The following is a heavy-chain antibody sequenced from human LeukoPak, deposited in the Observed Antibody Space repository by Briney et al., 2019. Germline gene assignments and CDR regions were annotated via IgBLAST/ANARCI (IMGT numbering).Heavy chain of an antibody. Sequence: PGGSLGLSCAASGFTFSSYAMSWVRQAPGKGLEWVSGLSSSGDSRYYADSVQGRFTISRDNSKNTLYLQMNSLRPEDTAVYYCAKKGSDSMDVWGQGTTVTVSS. CDR2: LSSSGDSR. CDR3: AKKGSDSMDV. D-gene: IGHD1-26*01. CDR1: GFTFSSYA. J-gene: IGHJ6*02. V-gene: IGHV3-23*01.